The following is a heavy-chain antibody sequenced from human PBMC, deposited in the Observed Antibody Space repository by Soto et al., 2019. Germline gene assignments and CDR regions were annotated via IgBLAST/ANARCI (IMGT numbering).Heavy chain of an antibody. V-gene: IGHV4-39*07. CDR2: IYYSGSRT. CDR1: GGSISSSSYY. CDR3: GRDNKWELPHQVDC. D-gene: IGHD1-26*01. Sequence: SETLSLTCTVSGGSISSSSYYWGWIRQPPGKGLEWIGSIYYSGSRTYYADSVKGRFTISRDNSKNMLYVQIDNLRADDTAVYYCGRDNKWELPHQVDCWGQGTLVTVSS. J-gene: IGHJ4*02.